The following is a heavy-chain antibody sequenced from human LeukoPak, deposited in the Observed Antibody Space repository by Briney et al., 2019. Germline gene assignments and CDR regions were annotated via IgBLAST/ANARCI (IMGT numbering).Heavy chain of an antibody. CDR2: MNPNSGNT. CDR3: ATSYSSSSSEVDY. D-gene: IGHD6-6*01. Sequence: ASVKVSCKASGYTFTSHDINWVRQATGQGLEWMGWMNPNSGNTGYAQKFQGRVTMTRNTSISTAYMELSSLRSEDTAVYYCATSYSSSSSEVDYWGQGTLVTVSS. CDR1: GYTFTSHD. J-gene: IGHJ4*02. V-gene: IGHV1-8*01.